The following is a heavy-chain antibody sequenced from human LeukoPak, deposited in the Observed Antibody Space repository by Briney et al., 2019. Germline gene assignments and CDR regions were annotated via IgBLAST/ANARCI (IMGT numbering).Heavy chain of an antibody. V-gene: IGHV1-69*01. CDR2: TIPIFGTA. CDR1: GGTFSSYA. D-gene: IGHD2-2*01. J-gene: IGHJ6*04. Sequence: GSSVKVSCKASGGTFSSYAISWVRQAPGQGLEWMGGTIPIFGTANYAQKFQGRVTITADESTSTAYMELSSLRSEDTAVYYCARSSASIVVVPAAMHYYYGMDVWGKGTTVTVSS. CDR3: ARSSASIVVVPAAMHYYYGMDV.